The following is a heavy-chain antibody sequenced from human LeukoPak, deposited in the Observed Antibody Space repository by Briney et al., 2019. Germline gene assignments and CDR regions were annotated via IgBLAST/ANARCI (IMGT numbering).Heavy chain of an antibody. CDR3: ARDRGDTAMAHPFDY. Sequence: SETLSLTCTVSGGSISTYYWSWIRQPPGKGLEWIGFISFSGSTNHNPSLKSRVTISIDTSKNQFSLKLSSVTAADTAVYYCARDRGDTAMAHPFDYWGQGTLVTVSS. D-gene: IGHD5-18*01. V-gene: IGHV4-59*01. CDR1: GGSISTYY. J-gene: IGHJ4*02. CDR2: ISFSGST.